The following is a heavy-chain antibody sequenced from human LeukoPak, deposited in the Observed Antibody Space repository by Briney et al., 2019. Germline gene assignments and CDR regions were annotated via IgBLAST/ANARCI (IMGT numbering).Heavy chain of an antibody. D-gene: IGHD3-22*01. CDR3: ARGENYYYDSSGYYTF. CDR1: GGTFSSYA. Sequence: ASVKVSCKASGGTFSSYAISWVRQAPGQGLEWMGRIIPIFGTANYAQKFQGRVTITTDESTSTAYMELSSLRSEYTAVYYCARGENYYYDSSGYYTFWGQGTLVTVSS. V-gene: IGHV1-69*05. CDR2: IIPIFGTA. J-gene: IGHJ4*02.